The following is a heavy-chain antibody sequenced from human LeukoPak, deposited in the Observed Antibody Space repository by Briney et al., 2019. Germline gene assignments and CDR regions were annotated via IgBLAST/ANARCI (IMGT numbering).Heavy chain of an antibody. J-gene: IGHJ6*03. CDR2: IYYSGTT. CDR3: ARHVVGAAAGRLAYYYMDV. V-gene: IGHV4-39*01. Sequence: SETLSLTCTVSGGSIRSTSYYWGWIRQPPGKGLEWIGSIYYSGTTYYNPSLKSRVTISVDTSKNQFSLKLSSVTAADTAVYYCARHVVGAAAGRLAYYYMDVWGKGTTVTISS. CDR1: GGSIRSTSYY. D-gene: IGHD6-13*01.